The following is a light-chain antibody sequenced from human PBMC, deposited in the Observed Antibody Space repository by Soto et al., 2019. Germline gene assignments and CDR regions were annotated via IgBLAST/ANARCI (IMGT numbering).Light chain of an antibody. Sequence: EIVLTQSPGTLSLSPGERATLSCRASENVRTKVGWYQQKAGQAPRLLIYGASTRATGIPDRFSGSGSGTQFTLTISRLQSEDSAVYFCQQYGSSLGTFGQGAKVDIK. CDR2: GAS. V-gene: IGKV3-15*01. CDR3: QQYGSSLGT. CDR1: ENVRTK. J-gene: IGKJ1*01.